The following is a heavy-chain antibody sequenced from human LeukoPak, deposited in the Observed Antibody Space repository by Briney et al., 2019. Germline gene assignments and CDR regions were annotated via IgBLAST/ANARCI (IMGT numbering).Heavy chain of an antibody. CDR1: GYTFTNYY. CDR2: INPNSGGT. J-gene: IGHJ5*02. CDR3: ARGSHYYGSGSYYNVDWFDP. D-gene: IGHD3-10*01. Sequence: ASVTVSCTASGYTFTNYYMHWVRQAPGQGLEWMGRINPNSGGTNYAQKFQGRVTMTRDTSISTAYMELSRLRSDDTAVYYCARGSHYYGSGSYYNVDWFDPWGQGTLVTVSS. V-gene: IGHV1-2*06.